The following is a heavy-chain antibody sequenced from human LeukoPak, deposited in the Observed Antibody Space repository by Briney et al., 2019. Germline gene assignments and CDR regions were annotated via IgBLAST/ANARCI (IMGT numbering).Heavy chain of an antibody. D-gene: IGHD4-23*01. CDR3: ARGRPHGNDY. Sequence: GGSLRLSCAASGFTFSSSWMHWVRQAPGKGLVWVSRINSDGSSTNYADSVKGRFSISRDNAKNTLYLQMNSLRVEDTAVYYCARGRPHGNDYWGQGTLVTVSS. V-gene: IGHV3-74*01. CDR1: GFTFSSSW. J-gene: IGHJ4*02. CDR2: INSDGSST.